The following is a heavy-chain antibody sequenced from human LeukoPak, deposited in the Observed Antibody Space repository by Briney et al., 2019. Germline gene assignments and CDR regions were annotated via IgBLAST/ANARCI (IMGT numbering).Heavy chain of an antibody. CDR3: ARDGQGITIFGVVPPESYFDY. Sequence: ASVKVFCKASGGTFSSYAISWVRQAPGQGLEWMGGIIPIFGTANYAQKFQGRVTIAADESTSTAYMELSSLRSEDTAVYYCARDGQGITIFGVVPPESYFDYWGQGTLVTVSS. D-gene: IGHD3-3*01. V-gene: IGHV1-69*13. J-gene: IGHJ4*02. CDR2: IIPIFGTA. CDR1: GGTFSSYA.